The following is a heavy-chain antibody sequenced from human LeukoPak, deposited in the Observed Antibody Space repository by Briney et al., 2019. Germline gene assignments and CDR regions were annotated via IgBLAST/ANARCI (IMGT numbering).Heavy chain of an antibody. CDR3: AKDLGSSWYVSLDY. CDR1: GFTFSSYG. CDR2: ISYDGSNK. D-gene: IGHD6-13*01. V-gene: IGHV3-30*18. Sequence: GGSLRLSCAASGFTFSSYGMHWVRQAPGKGLEWVAVISYDGSNKYYADSVKGRFTISRDNSKNTLYLQMNSLRAEDTAVYYCAKDLGSSWYVSLDYWGQGTLVTVSS. J-gene: IGHJ4*02.